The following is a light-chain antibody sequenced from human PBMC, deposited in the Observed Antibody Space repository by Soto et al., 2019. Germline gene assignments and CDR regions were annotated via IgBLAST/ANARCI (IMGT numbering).Light chain of an antibody. Sequence: QSVLAQPPSASGAPGQRVTISCSGSSSNIGSNTVNWYQQLPGTAPKLLMSTSNQRPSGVPDRFSGYKSGTSASLTISGLQSEDEADYYCAAWDDSLSVYVFGTGTKVTVL. CDR3: AAWDDSLSVYV. J-gene: IGLJ1*01. CDR1: SSNIGSNT. CDR2: TSN. V-gene: IGLV1-44*01.